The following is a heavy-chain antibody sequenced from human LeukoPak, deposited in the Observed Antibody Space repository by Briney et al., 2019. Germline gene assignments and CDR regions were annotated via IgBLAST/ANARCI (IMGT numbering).Heavy chain of an antibody. Sequence: GGSLRLSCAASGFTVSSNYMSWVRQAPGKGLEWVSVIYSGGSTYYADSVKGRFTISRDNSKNTLYLQMYSLRAEDTAVYYCARDRRYNDILTGYYDNGMDVWGQGTTVTVSS. D-gene: IGHD3-9*01. V-gene: IGHV3-66*01. J-gene: IGHJ6*02. CDR2: IYSGGST. CDR1: GFTVSSNY. CDR3: ARDRRYNDILTGYYDNGMDV.